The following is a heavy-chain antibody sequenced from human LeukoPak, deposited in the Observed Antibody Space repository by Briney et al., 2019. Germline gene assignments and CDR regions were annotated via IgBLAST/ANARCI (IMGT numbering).Heavy chain of an antibody. D-gene: IGHD4-17*01. V-gene: IGHV3-23*01. J-gene: IGHJ4*02. CDR3: AKDLHGDYVRWGDY. CDR2: ISGSGGST. Sequence: GGSLRLSCAASGFTFSSYAMHWVRQAPGKGLEWVSSISGSGGSTWYADSVKGRFTISRDNSKNMLYLQMNSLRAEDTAVYYCAKDLHGDYVRWGDYWGQGTLVTVSS. CDR1: GFTFSSYA.